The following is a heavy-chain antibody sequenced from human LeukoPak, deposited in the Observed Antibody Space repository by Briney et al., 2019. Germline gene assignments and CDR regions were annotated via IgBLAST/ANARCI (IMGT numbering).Heavy chain of an antibody. J-gene: IGHJ4*02. D-gene: IGHD5-18*01. V-gene: IGHV1-2*04. CDR1: GYTFTGYY. CDR3: ARGPQLWVSGYFDY. Sequence: ASVKVSCKGSGYTFTGYYMHLVRQPPGQGLEWVGWINPKSGGTNYAQEFQGWVTMTRDTSIRTAYMELSRLKSDDTAVYDCARGPQLWVSGYFDYWGQGTLVTVSS. CDR2: INPKSGGT.